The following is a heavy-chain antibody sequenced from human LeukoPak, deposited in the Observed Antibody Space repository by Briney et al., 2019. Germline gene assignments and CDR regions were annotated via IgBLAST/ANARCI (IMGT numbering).Heavy chain of an antibody. Sequence: GASVKVSCKASGGTFSSYAISWVRQAPGQGLEWMGGIIPIFGTANYAQKFQGRVTITTDESTSTAYMELSSLRSEDAAVYYCARDLTGDAWFDPWGQGTLVTVSS. CDR1: GGTFSSYA. D-gene: IGHD2-21*02. CDR2: IIPIFGTA. J-gene: IGHJ5*02. CDR3: ARDLTGDAWFDP. V-gene: IGHV1-69*05.